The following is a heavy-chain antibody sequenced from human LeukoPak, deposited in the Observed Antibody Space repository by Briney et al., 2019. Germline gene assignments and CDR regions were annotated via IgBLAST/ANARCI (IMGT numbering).Heavy chain of an antibody. D-gene: IGHD1-26*01. CDR3: ASTHTVVGAAVFDI. Sequence: GRSLRLSCAASGFTFSSYGMHWVRQAPGKGLEWGAVISYDGSNKYYADSVKGRFTISRDNSKNTLYLQMNSLRAEDTAVYYCASTHTVVGAAVFDIWGQGTMVTVSS. CDR2: ISYDGSNK. V-gene: IGHV3-30*03. J-gene: IGHJ3*02. CDR1: GFTFSSYG.